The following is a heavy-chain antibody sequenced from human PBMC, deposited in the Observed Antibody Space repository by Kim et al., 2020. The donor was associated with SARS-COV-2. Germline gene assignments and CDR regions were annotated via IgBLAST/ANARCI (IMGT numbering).Heavy chain of an antibody. CDR2: FDPEDGET. Sequence: ASVKVSCKVSGYTLTELSMHWVRQAPGKGLEWMGGFDPEDGETIYAQKFQGRVTMTEDTSTDTAYMELSSLRSEDTAVYYCATAPVVVAANNNWFDPWGQGTLVTVSS. V-gene: IGHV1-24*01. D-gene: IGHD2-15*01. CDR1: GYTLTELS. CDR3: ATAPVVVAANNNWFDP. J-gene: IGHJ5*02.